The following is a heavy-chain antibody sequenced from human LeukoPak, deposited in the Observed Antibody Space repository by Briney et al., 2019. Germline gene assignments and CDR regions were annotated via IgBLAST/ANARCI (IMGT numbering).Heavy chain of an antibody. V-gene: IGHV4-59*06. CDR2: IPYSGST. CDR1: GGSISSYY. Sequence: EPSETLSLTCTVSGGSISSYYWSWIRQYPGKGLEWIGYIPYSGSTYYNPSLKSRVTISVDTSKNQFSLKLNSVTAVDTAVYYCARDAYYDSSGYRKDAFDIWGQGTMVTVSS. CDR3: ARDAYYDSSGYRKDAFDI. D-gene: IGHD3-22*01. J-gene: IGHJ3*02.